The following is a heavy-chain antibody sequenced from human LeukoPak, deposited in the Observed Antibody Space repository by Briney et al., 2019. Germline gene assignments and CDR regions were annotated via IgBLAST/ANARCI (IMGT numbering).Heavy chain of an antibody. D-gene: IGHD6-19*01. V-gene: IGHV3-23*01. CDR3: AKDRGSGSTFDY. Sequence: GGSLRLSCAASGFTLSSYAMSWVRQAPGKGLEWVSAISGSGGSTYYADSVKGRFTISRDNSKNTLYPQMNSLRAEDTAVYYCAKDRGSGSTFDYWGQGTLVTVSS. J-gene: IGHJ4*02. CDR2: ISGSGGST. CDR1: GFTLSSYA.